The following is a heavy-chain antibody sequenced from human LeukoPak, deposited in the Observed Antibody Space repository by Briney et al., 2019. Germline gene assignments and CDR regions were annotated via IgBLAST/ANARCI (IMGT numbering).Heavy chain of an antibody. V-gene: IGHV4-61*02. Sequence: SQTLSLTCTVSGGSIGSGSYYWSWIRQPAGKGLEWIGRIYTSGSTNYNPSLKSRVTISVDTSKNQFSLKLSSVTAADTAVYYCARDLGSSLSPGYWGQGTLITVSS. CDR2: IYTSGST. CDR3: ARDLGSSLSPGY. D-gene: IGHD6-6*01. CDR1: GGSIGSGSYY. J-gene: IGHJ4*02.